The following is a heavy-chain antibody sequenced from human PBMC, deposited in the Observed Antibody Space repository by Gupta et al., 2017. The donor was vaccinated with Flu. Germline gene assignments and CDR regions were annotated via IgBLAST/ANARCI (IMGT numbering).Heavy chain of an antibody. CDR2: ISWNSGSI. CDR1: GFSFEDYA. J-gene: IGHJ4*02. CDR3: AKDGKYSSGWGYFDY. D-gene: IGHD6-19*01. V-gene: IGHV3-9*01. Sequence: EVQLVESGGGLVQPGRSLRRSCAASGFSFEDYAMHWVRQAPGKGLEWVSGISWNSGSIGYADSVKGRFTISRDNAKNSLYLQMNSLRAEDTALYYCAKDGKYSSGWGYFDYWGQGTLVTVSS.